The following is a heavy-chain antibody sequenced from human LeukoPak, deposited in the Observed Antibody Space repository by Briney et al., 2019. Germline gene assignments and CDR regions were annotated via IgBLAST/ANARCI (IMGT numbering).Heavy chain of an antibody. CDR3: ARTYYDFWSGYIPRHFDY. J-gene: IGHJ4*02. V-gene: IGHV1-18*01. Sequence: GASVKVSCKASGYTFTSYGISWVRQAPGQGLEWMGWISAYNGNTNYAQKLQGRVTMTTDTSTSTAYMELRSLRSDDTAVYYCARTYYDFWSGYIPRHFDYWGQGTLVTVSS. CDR1: GYTFTSYG. CDR2: ISAYNGNT. D-gene: IGHD3-3*01.